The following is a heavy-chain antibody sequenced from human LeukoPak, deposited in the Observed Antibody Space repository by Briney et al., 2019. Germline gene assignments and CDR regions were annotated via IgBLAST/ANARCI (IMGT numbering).Heavy chain of an antibody. CDR3: AKGYYYGSGSYYDY. D-gene: IGHD3-10*01. CDR2: ISWNSGSI. J-gene: IGHJ4*02. V-gene: IGHV3-9*01. CDR1: GFTFSSYA. Sequence: GGSLRLSCAASGFTFSSYAMSWVRQAPGKGLEWVSGISWNSGSIGYADSVKGRFTISRDNAKNSLYLQMNSLRAEDTALYYCAKGYYYGSGSYYDYWGQGTLVTVSS.